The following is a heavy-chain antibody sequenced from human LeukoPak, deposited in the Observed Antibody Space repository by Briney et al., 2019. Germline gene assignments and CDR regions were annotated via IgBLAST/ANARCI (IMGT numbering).Heavy chain of an antibody. Sequence: GGSLRLSCAASGFTFSSYAMSWVRQAPGKGLEWVSAMSGSGGSTYYADSVKGRFTISRDNSKNTLFLQMSSLTAEDTAVYYCARWSCDHWGQGTLVTVSS. V-gene: IGHV3-23*01. J-gene: IGHJ5*02. CDR2: MSGSGGST. CDR1: GFTFSSYA. CDR3: ARWSCDH. D-gene: IGHD2-8*01.